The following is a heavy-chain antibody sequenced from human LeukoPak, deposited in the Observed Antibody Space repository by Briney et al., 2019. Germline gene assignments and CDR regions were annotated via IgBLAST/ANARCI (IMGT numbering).Heavy chain of an antibody. V-gene: IGHV4-30-2*01. CDR1: GGSISSGGYY. D-gene: IGHD3-9*01. Sequence: PSETLSLTCTLSGGSISSGGYYWSWIRQPPGKGLEWIGYIYHSGSTYYNPSLKSRVTISVDRSKNQFSLKLSSVTAADTAVYYCARGKTKRYFDWLLYWGQGTLVTVSS. CDR3: ARGKTKRYFDWLLY. J-gene: IGHJ4*02. CDR2: IYHSGST.